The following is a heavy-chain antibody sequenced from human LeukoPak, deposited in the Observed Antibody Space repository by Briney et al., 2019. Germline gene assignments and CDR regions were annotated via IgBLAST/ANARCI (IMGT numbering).Heavy chain of an antibody. J-gene: IGHJ4*02. Sequence: PSETLSLTCTVSGGSISSYYWSWIRQPPGKGLEWIGYIYYSGGTNYNPSLKSRVTISLDTSKNQFSLKLSSVTAADTAVYYCASMPGSGSGTYLFDFWGQGTLVTVSS. CDR2: IYYSGGT. CDR3: ASMPGSGSGTYLFDF. V-gene: IGHV4-59*01. CDR1: GGSISSYY. D-gene: IGHD3-10*01.